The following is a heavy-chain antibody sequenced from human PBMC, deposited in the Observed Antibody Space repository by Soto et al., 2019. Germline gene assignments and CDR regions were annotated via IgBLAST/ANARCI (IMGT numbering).Heavy chain of an antibody. CDR2: IYYSGTTT. Sequence: SETLSLTCTVSGGSISSDYWSWIRQPPGKGLEWMGYIYYSGTTTNYNPSLKSRVTLSVDTSKNQFSLKLSSVTAADTAVYYCARLGGSYAVPHFDYWGQGTLVTVSS. D-gene: IGHD1-26*01. J-gene: IGHJ4*02. V-gene: IGHV4-59*08. CDR3: ARLGGSYAVPHFDY. CDR1: GGSISSDY.